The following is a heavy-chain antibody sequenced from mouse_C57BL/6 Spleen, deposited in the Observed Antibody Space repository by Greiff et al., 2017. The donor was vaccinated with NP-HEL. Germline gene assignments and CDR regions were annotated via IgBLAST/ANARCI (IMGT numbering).Heavy chain of an antibody. D-gene: IGHD1-1*01. CDR2: ISSGGDYI. CDR1: GFTFSSYA. Sequence: EVQLVESGEGLVKPGGSLKLSCAASGFTFSSYAMSWVRQTPEKRLEWVAYISSGGDYIYYADTVKGRFTISRDNARNTLYLQMSSLKSEDTAMYYCTRGGVYYGSSHAMDYWGQGTSVTVSS. V-gene: IGHV5-9-1*02. J-gene: IGHJ4*01. CDR3: TRGGVYYGSSHAMDY.